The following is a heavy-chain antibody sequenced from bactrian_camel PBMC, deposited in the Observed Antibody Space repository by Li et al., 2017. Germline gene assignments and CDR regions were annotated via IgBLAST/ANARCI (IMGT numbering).Heavy chain of an antibody. Sequence: VQLVESGGGLVQPGGSLRLSCAVSGYTGSSCCMGWYRQAPGKERELVSTIVGDGTTYYYVDSVKGRFTISQDNAKNAVYLDMNSLKPEDTAIYYCAAVYLFYSGGNKHCKFDFGFWGQGTQVTVS. J-gene: IGHJ6*01. CDR3: AAVYLFYSGGNKHCKFDFGF. CDR2: IVGDGTT. V-gene: IGHV3S53*01. D-gene: IGHD2*01. CDR1: GYTGSSCC.